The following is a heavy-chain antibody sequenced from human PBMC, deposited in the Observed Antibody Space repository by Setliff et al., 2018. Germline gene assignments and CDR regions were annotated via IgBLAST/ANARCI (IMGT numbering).Heavy chain of an antibody. D-gene: IGHD6-13*01. CDR2: IIPTFGTA. CDR3: ATADVIIAAAGNSKYILDY. J-gene: IGHJ4*02. CDR1: GGTFSSYA. Sequence: ASVKVSCKASGGTFSSYAISWVRQAPGQGLEWMGRIIPTFGTANYAQKFQGRVTMTEDTSTDTAYMELSSLRSEDTAVYYCATADVIIAAAGNSKYILDYWGQGTLVTVSS. V-gene: IGHV1-69*06.